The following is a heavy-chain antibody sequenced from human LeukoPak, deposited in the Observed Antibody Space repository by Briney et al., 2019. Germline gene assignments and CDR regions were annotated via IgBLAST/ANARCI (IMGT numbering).Heavy chain of an antibody. CDR3: AVMTAHAY. D-gene: IGHD2-21*02. Sequence: SVLVSCKASGYTFTGFYMHWVRQTPGQGLEWMGWINPNSGGTNSITKFQGRVTMTRETSISTAYMELSRLRSDDTAVYYCAVMTAHAYGGRVSAATVSS. CDR1: GYTFTGFY. CDR2: INPNSGGT. V-gene: IGHV1-2*02. J-gene: IGHJ4*02.